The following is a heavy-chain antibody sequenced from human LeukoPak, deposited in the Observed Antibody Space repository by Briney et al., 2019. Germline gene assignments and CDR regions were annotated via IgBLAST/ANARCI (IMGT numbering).Heavy chain of an antibody. CDR1: GFTFSDYY. CDR3: ARGRAWGDAFDI. J-gene: IGHJ3*02. Sequence: GGSLRLSCAASGFTFSDYYMSWIRQAPGKGLEWVAVISYDGSNKYYADSVKGRFTISRDNSKNTLYLQMNSLRAKDTAVYYCARGRAWGDAFDIWGQGTMVTVSS. CDR2: ISYDGSNK. V-gene: IGHV3-30-3*01. D-gene: IGHD7-27*01.